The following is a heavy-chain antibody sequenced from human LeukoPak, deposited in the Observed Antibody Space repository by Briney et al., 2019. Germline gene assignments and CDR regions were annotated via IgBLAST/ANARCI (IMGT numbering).Heavy chain of an antibody. Sequence: KASETLSLTCAVYGGSFSGYYWSWIRQPPGKGLEWIGEINHSGSTNYNPSLKSRVTISVDTSKNQFSLKLSSVTAADTAVYYCARGRRRSVLAARTRTYAFDIWGQGTMVTVSS. V-gene: IGHV4-34*01. CDR1: GGSFSGYY. CDR3: ARGRRRSVLAARTRTYAFDI. J-gene: IGHJ3*02. D-gene: IGHD6-6*01. CDR2: INHSGST.